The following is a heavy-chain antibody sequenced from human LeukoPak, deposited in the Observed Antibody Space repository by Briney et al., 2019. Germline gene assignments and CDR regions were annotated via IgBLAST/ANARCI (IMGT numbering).Heavy chain of an antibody. CDR2: ISSSSSTI. J-gene: IGHJ4*02. D-gene: IGHD3-22*01. V-gene: IGHV3-48*04. CDR1: GFTFSTYS. CDR3: ARGFYPDRTMIVVVVDY. Sequence: PGGSLRLSCAASGFTFSTYSMNWVRQAPGKGLEWVSYISSSSSTIYYADSVKGRFTISRDNAKNSLYLQMNSLRAEDTAVYYCARGFYPDRTMIVVVVDYWGQGSLVTVSS.